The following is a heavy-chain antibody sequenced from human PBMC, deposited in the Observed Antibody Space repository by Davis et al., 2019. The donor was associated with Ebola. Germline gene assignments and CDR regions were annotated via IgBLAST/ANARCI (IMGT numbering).Heavy chain of an antibody. CDR3: ARGTDGMDV. CDR1: GGSFTSYY. V-gene: IGHV4-34*01. J-gene: IGHJ6*04. CDR2: IYHSGRA. Sequence: SETLSLTCAVYGGSFTSYYWSWIRQPPGKGLEWIGEIYHSGRANYNPSLKSRVTLSVDTSMNQFSLELTSVTAADTAVYYCARGTDGMDVWGKGTTVTVSS.